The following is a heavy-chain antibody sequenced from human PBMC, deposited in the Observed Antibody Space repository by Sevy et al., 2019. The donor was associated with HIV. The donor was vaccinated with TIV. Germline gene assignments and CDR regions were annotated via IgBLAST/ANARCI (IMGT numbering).Heavy chain of an antibody. Sequence: SETLSLTCTVSGGSISSGGYYWSWIRQHPGKGLEWIGYISYSGSTYYNPSLKSRVTISVDTSKNQFSLKLSSVTAADKAVYYCARATNLNAFDIWGQGTMVTVSS. D-gene: IGHD1-26*01. V-gene: IGHV4-31*03. CDR3: ARATNLNAFDI. J-gene: IGHJ3*02. CDR1: GGSISSGGYY. CDR2: ISYSGST.